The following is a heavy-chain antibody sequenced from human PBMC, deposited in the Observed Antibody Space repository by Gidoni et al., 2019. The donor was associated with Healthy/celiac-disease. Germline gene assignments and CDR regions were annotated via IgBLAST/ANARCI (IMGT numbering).Heavy chain of an antibody. J-gene: IGHJ6*02. CDR2: ISAYNGNT. Sequence: HVQLVQSGAEVKKPGASVKVSCKASGYTFTSYGISWVRQAPGQGLEWMGWISAYNGNTNYAQKLQGRVTMTTDTSTSTAYMELRSLRSDDTAVYYCARDLTGAKLELRNYYYYGMDVWGQGTTVTVSS. D-gene: IGHD1-7*01. CDR1: GYTFTSYG. CDR3: ARDLTGAKLELRNYYYYGMDV. V-gene: IGHV1-18*01.